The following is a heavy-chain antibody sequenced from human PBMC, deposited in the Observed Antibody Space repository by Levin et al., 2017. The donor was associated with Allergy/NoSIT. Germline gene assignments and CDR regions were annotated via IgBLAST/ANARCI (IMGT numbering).Heavy chain of an antibody. J-gene: IGHJ6*03. CDR2: INPNSGGT. CDR1: GYIFTDHH. D-gene: IGHD2-2*01. Sequence: EASVKVSCKASGYIFTDHHLHWVRQAPGQGLEWMGWINPNSGGTKYAQKFQGRVTMTRDTSISTVYMDLSSLTSDDTALYYCARFLGPCSSASCPIYYYFYYMDVWGKGTTVTVSS. CDR3: ARFLGPCSSASCPIYYYFYYMDV. V-gene: IGHV1-2*02.